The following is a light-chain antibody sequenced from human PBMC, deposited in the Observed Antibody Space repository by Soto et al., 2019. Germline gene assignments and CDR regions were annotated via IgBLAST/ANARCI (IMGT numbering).Light chain of an antibody. CDR1: RSVSVY. Sequence: EIVLTQSPATLSVSPGERATLSCRASRSVSVYLDWYQQKSGQAPRLLIYDASKRATGIPARFSGSGSGTDFTLTISSLEPEDFAVYYCQHRDDLITFGGGTRVDIK. J-gene: IGKJ4*01. CDR3: QHRDDLIT. CDR2: DAS. V-gene: IGKV3-11*01.